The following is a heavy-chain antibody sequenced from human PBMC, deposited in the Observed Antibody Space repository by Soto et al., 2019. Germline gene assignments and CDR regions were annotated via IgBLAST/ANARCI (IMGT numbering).Heavy chain of an antibody. V-gene: IGHV2-5*02. Sequence: QITLKEAGPTLVKPTQTLTLTCSFSGVSLITSGVGVGWIRQPPGKALEWLALIYWDDDKGYSTSLKSRLTITKDTSRNQVVLTMTNMDPADTATYYCAHTMAPRIFDYWGQGNLVTVAS. CDR1: GVSLITSGVG. CDR2: IYWDDDK. CDR3: AHTMAPRIFDY. J-gene: IGHJ4*02.